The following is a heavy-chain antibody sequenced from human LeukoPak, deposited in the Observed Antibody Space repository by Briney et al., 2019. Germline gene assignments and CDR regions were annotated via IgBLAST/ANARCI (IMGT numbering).Heavy chain of an antibody. V-gene: IGHV3-23*01. J-gene: IGHJ4*02. D-gene: IGHD3-22*01. CDR2: ISESGDTT. CDR3: AREDSMIVAVDY. Sequence: VGSLRLSCAASGFTFSNYAMNWVRQAPGKGLEWVSSISESGDTTHYADSVKGRFTISRDNAKNTLYLQMNSLRAEDTAVYYCAREDSMIVAVDYWGQGTLVTVSS. CDR1: GFTFSNYA.